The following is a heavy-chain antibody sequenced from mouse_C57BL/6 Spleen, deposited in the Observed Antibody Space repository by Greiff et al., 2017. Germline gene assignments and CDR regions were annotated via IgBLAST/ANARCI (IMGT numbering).Heavy chain of an antibody. Sequence: QVQLQQSGPELVKPGASVKLSCKASGYTFTGYDINWVKQRPGQGLEWIGLIYPRDGCTKYNEKFKGKATLTLDPSSSTEYLELHSLTSEDSAVYCRPSYWGYWRQGTTLTVSS. CDR1: GYTFTGYD. CDR2: IYPRDGCT. D-gene: IGHD4-1*01. CDR3: PSYWGY. V-gene: IGHV1-85*01. J-gene: IGHJ2*01.